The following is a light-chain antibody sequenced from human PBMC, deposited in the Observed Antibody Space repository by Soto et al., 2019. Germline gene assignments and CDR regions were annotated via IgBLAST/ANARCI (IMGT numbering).Light chain of an antibody. CDR2: QDR. Sequence: SYELTQPPSVSVSPGQTASITCSGDKLGDKYVCWYQQKPGLSPVVVIYQDRKRPSGIPERFSGSNSGNTATLTISGTQAMDEADYYCQAWDSSTVVFGGGTKLTVL. V-gene: IGLV3-1*01. CDR1: KLGDKY. J-gene: IGLJ2*01. CDR3: QAWDSSTVV.